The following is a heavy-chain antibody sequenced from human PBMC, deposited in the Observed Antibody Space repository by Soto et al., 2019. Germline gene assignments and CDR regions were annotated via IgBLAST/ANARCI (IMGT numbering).Heavy chain of an antibody. CDR1: GFTFSSYG. J-gene: IGHJ4*02. Sequence: GGSLRLSCAASGFTFSSYGMHWVRQAPGKGLEWVAVIWYDGSNKYYADSVKGRFTISRDNSKNTLYLQMNSLRAEDTAVYYCARAEGYNVFDYWGQGTLVTVSS. CDR2: IWYDGSNK. V-gene: IGHV3-33*01. D-gene: IGHD1-1*01. CDR3: ARAEGYNVFDY.